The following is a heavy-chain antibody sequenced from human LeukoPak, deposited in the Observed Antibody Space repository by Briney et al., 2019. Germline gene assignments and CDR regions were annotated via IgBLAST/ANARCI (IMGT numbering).Heavy chain of an antibody. J-gene: IGHJ4*02. D-gene: IGHD6-13*01. CDR2: IYYSGST. CDR1: GGSISSYY. V-gene: IGHV4-39*01. CDR3: ARHPSGYSSSWSLY. Sequence: SETLSLTCTVSGGSISSYYWGWIRQPPGKGLEWIGSIYYSGSTYYNPSLKSRVTISVDTSQNRFSLKLSSVTAADTAVYYCARHPSGYSSSWSLYWGQGTLVTVSS.